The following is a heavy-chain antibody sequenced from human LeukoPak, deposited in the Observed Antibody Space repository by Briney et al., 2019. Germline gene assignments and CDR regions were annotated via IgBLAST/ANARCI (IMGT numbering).Heavy chain of an antibody. V-gene: IGHV4-34*01. CDR3: ARVTGQFYFYYYMDV. Sequence: PSETLSLTCTVSGGSISSYYWSWIRQPPGKGLEWIGEINHSGSTNYNPSLKSRVTISVDTSKNQFSLKLSSVTAADTAVYYCARVTGQFYFYYYMDVWGKGTTVTVSS. CDR2: INHSGST. J-gene: IGHJ6*03. D-gene: IGHD7-27*01. CDR1: GGSISSYY.